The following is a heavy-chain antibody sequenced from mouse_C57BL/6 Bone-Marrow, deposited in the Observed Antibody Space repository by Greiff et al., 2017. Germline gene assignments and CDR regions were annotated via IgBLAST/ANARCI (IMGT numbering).Heavy chain of an antibody. CDR2: IYPRSGNT. V-gene: IGHV1-81*01. CDR3: ARSGQGYFDV. J-gene: IGHJ1*03. CDR1: GYTFTSYG. Sequence: VKLMESGAELARPGASVKLSCKASGYTFTSYGISWVKQRTGQGLEWIGEIYPRSGNTYYNEKFKGKATLTADKSSSTAYMELRSLTSEDSAVYFCARSGQGYFDVWGTGTTVTVSS.